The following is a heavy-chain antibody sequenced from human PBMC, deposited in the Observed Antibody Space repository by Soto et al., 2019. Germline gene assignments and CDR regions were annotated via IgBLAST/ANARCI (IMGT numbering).Heavy chain of an antibody. D-gene: IGHD6-19*01. Sequence: LSLTCNMSGDSYSISTYSWSWIRQPPGKALQWIGFIYQSGVTSYNPSLASRVSISLDRSNNQCSLKLKSVTAADTAVYFCAGMPYTSGLRFDPWGPGTLVTVSS. CDR3: AGMPYTSGLRFDP. CDR2: IYQSGVT. CDR1: GDSYSISTYS. V-gene: IGHV4-30-2*01. J-gene: IGHJ5*02.